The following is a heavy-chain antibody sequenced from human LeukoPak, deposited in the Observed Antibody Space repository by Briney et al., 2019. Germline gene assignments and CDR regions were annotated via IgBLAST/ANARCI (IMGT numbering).Heavy chain of an antibody. V-gene: IGHV4-39*01. CDR3: AKGGYIKGSSRMDV. CDR1: GGSISSSSYY. J-gene: IGHJ6*02. Sequence: PSETLSLTCTVSGGSISSSSYYWGWIRQPPGKGLEWIGSIYYSGSTYYNPSLKSRVTISVDTSKDQLSLKLSSVTAADTAVYYCAKGGYIKGSSRMDVWGQGTTVTVSS. CDR2: IYYSGST. D-gene: IGHD5-24*01.